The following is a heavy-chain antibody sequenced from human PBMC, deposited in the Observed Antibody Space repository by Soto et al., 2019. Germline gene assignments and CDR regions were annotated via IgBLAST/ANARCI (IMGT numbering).Heavy chain of an antibody. CDR1: GGTFSSYA. CDR3: AREARIAAAGTEDYYYYGMDV. J-gene: IGHJ6*02. CDR2: IIPIFGTA. D-gene: IGHD6-13*01. Sequence: SVKVSCKASGGTFSSYAISWVRQAPGQGLEWMGGIIPIFGTANYAQKFQGRVTITADESTSTAYMELSSLRSEDTAVYYCAREARIAAAGTEDYYYYGMDVWGQGTTVTVSS. V-gene: IGHV1-69*13.